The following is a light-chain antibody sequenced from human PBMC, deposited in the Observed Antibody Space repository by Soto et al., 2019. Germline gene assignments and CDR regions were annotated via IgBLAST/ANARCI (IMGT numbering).Light chain of an antibody. CDR1: SSDVGGYKY. CDR3: NSYTSTRTGV. Sequence: QSALTQPASVSGSPGQSITISCAGTSSDVGGYKYVSWYQQHPGKAPKLMIYEVSNRHSGVSNRFSGSKSGNTASLPISGLQAEEEADYYCNSYTSTRTGVFGTGTKLTVL. V-gene: IGLV2-14*01. CDR2: EVS. J-gene: IGLJ1*01.